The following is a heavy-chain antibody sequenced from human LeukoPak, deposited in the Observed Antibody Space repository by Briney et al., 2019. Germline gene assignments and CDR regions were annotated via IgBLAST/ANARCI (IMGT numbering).Heavy chain of an antibody. Sequence: SETLSLTCTVSGGSISSYYWSWIRQPPGKGLEWIGYIYYSGSTNYNPSLKSRVTLSVDTSKNQFSLKLSSVTAADTAVYYCASSTSYYDSSGYLADYWGQGTLVTVSS. CDR3: ASSTSYYDSSGYLADY. D-gene: IGHD3-22*01. CDR1: GGSISSYY. J-gene: IGHJ4*02. CDR2: IYYSGST. V-gene: IGHV4-59*08.